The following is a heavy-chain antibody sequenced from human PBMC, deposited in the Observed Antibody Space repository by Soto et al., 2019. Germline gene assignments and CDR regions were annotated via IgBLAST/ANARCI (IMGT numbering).Heavy chain of an antibody. J-gene: IGHJ6*02. D-gene: IGHD3-10*01. Sequence: QVQLQESGPGLVKPSQTLSLTCTVSGGSISSGGYYWSWIRQHPGKGLEWIGYIYYSGSTYYNPSLKSRFTISVGTSKNLFSLKLSSVTAADTAGYYCARAGASLWFGEFPMDHYYYYCGMDVWGQGTTVTVSS. V-gene: IGHV4-31*03. CDR3: ARAGASLWFGEFPMDHYYYYCGMDV. CDR1: GGSISSGGYY. CDR2: IYYSGST.